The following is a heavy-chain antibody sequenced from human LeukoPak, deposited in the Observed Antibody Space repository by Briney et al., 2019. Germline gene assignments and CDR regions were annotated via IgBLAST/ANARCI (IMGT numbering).Heavy chain of an antibody. J-gene: IGHJ4*02. V-gene: IGHV3-23*01. D-gene: IGHD1-14*01. CDR1: GFTFNTYG. CDR3: AKASWVSSTGAVR. CDR2: ISGSATGYMT. Sequence: GGSLRLSCAASGFTFNTYGMSWVRHSPGKGLEWVSAISGSATGYMTNYADSVKGRFTLSSDSSRNTVYFQLNNLRVEDTAIYYCAKASWVSSTGAVRWGQGTLVTVSS.